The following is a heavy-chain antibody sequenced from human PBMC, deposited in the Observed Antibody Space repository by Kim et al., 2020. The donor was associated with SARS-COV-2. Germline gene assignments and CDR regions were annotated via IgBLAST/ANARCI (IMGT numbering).Heavy chain of an antibody. Sequence: GGSLRLSCAASGFTFSSYGMHWVRQAPGKGLVWVSRINSDGSSTNYADSVKGRFTISRDNAKNTLYLQMNSLRAEDTAVYYCARGGGYYDCSDYGMDVWGQGTTVTVSS. CDR1: GFTFSSYG. D-gene: IGHD3-22*01. J-gene: IGHJ6*02. CDR2: INSDGSST. CDR3: ARGGGYYDCSDYGMDV. V-gene: IGHV3-74*01.